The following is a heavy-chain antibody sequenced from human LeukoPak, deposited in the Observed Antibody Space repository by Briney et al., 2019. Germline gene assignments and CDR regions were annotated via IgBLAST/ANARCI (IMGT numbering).Heavy chain of an antibody. CDR3: ARGGDCGTTSCYYFDF. D-gene: IGHD2-2*01. J-gene: IGHJ4*02. Sequence: PGGSLRLSCAASGFTFSGYSMNWVRQAPGKGLEWVSSVSTTGYYIYYADSVKGRFSISRDNAKNSLYLQMNNLRAEDTAVYYCARGGDCGTTSCYYFDFWGQGTRVTVSS. V-gene: IGHV3-21*01. CDR2: VSTTGYYI. CDR1: GFTFSGYS.